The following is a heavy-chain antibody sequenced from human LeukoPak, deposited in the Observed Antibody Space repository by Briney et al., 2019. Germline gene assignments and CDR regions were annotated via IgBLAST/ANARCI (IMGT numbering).Heavy chain of an antibody. V-gene: IGHV4-39*01. CDR1: GGSISSSGYY. J-gene: IGHJ4*02. D-gene: IGHD2-21*02. CDR2: IYYSGST. Sequence: SETLSLTCTVSGGSISSSGYYWGWIRQPPGKGLEWIGSIYYSGSTYYNPSLKSRVTISVDTSKNQFSLKLSSVTAADTAVYYCARSPVLVTAWGYWGQGTLVTVSS. CDR3: ARSPVLVTAWGY.